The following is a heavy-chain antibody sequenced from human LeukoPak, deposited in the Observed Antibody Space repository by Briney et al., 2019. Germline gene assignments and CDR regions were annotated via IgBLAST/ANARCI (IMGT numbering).Heavy chain of an antibody. Sequence: GGSLRLSCAVSGFTFSSYSMNWVRQAPGKGLEWVSSISSSSSYIYYADSVKGRFTISRDNAKNSLYLQMNSLRAEDTAVYYCAGFLLRRRWSTSFGYWGQGTLVTVSS. J-gene: IGHJ4*02. D-gene: IGHD5-24*01. CDR2: ISSSSSYI. CDR1: GFTFSSYS. CDR3: AGFLLRRRWSTSFGY. V-gene: IGHV3-21*01.